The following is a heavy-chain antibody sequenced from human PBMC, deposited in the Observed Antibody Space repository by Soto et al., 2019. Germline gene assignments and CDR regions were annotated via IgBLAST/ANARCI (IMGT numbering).Heavy chain of an antibody. J-gene: IGHJ3*01. CDR2: LYDVDGS. Sequence: DVQLVESGGGLIQPGESLRLSCAAFGLTISGKKYVAWVRQAPGKGLEWVSALYDVDGSFYADSVTGRFTTSSDSSKTTVYLPMNDLSPDDTAVYYCATWHEREHAFDVWGQGTTVTISS. D-gene: IGHD1-1*01. CDR3: ATWHEREHAFDV. V-gene: IGHV3-53*01. CDR1: GLTISGKKY.